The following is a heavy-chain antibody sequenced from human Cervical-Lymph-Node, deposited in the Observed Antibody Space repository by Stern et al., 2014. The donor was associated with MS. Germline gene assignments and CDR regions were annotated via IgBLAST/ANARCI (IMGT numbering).Heavy chain of an antibody. CDR2: IYPKGSDT. V-gene: IGHV1-2*06. D-gene: IGHD2-15*01. CDR1: GYTFSDYH. Sequence: QVQLVQSGAEVKKPGASVKVSCKASGYTFSDYHMHWVRQAPGQGLEWMGRIYPKGSDTNYAQKFQGRVTMTSDTSIGTAYMELSSLRSDDTAVYYCARDLGFGDYWGQGTLVTVSS. J-gene: IGHJ4*02. CDR3: ARDLGFGDY.